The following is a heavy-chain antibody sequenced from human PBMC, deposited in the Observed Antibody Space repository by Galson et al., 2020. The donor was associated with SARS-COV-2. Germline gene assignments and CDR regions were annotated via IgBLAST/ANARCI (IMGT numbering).Heavy chain of an antibody. CDR1: GFSFSSYG. CDR2: IWFDGTNK. V-gene: IGHV3-33*01. CDR3: AGGVGLSRYFEY. Sequence: GGSLRLSCAASGFSFSSYGMPWVRQAPGKGLEWVAVIWFDGTNKNYVDSVKGRFTIPRDNSKKALYLEMNSLRAEDTAFYYCAGGVGLSRYFEYWCQGALVTVSS. D-gene: IGHD2-2*01. J-gene: IGHJ4*02.